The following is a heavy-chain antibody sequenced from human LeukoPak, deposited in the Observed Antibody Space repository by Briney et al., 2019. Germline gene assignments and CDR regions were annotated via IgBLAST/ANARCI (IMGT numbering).Heavy chain of an antibody. V-gene: IGHV1-18*01. D-gene: IGHD3-3*01. Sequence: ASVKVSCKASGYTFTSYGISWVRQAPGQRLEWMGWISAYNGNTDYAQKVQGRVTMTTDTSTSTDYMELRSLRSDDTAVYYCARARRLRFLEWTPDFDYWGQGTLVTVSS. J-gene: IGHJ4*02. CDR3: ARARRLRFLEWTPDFDY. CDR1: GYTFTSYG. CDR2: ISAYNGNT.